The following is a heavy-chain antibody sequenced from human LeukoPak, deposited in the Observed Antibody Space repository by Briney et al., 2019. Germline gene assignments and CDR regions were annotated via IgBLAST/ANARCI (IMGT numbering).Heavy chain of an antibody. Sequence: PSETLSLTGAVYGGSFSGYYWSWIRQRPGKGLEWIGEINHSGSTNYNPSLKSRVTISVDTSKNQFSLKLSSVTAADTAVYYCAREPRVEQQLLVWFDPWGQGTLVTVSS. CDR3: AREPRVEQQLLVWFDP. V-gene: IGHV4-34*01. CDR1: GGSFSGYY. CDR2: INHSGST. D-gene: IGHD6-13*01. J-gene: IGHJ5*02.